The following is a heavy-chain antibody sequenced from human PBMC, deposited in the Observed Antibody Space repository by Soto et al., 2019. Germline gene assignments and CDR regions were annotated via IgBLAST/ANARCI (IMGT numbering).Heavy chain of an antibody. Sequence: GGSLRLSCAASGFTVSSNYMSWVRQAPGKGLEWVSVIYSGGSTYYADSVKGRFTISRHNSKNTLYLQMNSLRAEDTAVYYCARGVLDYDFWSGYPKYYFDYWGQGTLVTVSS. CDR1: GFTVSSNY. CDR3: ARGVLDYDFWSGYPKYYFDY. D-gene: IGHD3-3*01. V-gene: IGHV3-53*04. CDR2: IYSGGST. J-gene: IGHJ4*02.